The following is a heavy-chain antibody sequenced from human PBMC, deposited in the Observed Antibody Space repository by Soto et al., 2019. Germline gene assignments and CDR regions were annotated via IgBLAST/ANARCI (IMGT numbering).Heavy chain of an antibody. V-gene: IGHV6-1*01. Sequence: PSQTLSLTCAISGDSVSSNSAAWNWIRQSPSRGLEWLGRTYYRSKWYNDYAVSVKSRITINPDTSKNQFSLQLNSVTPEDTAVYYCARDRGGTMVRGVIIALNYYGMDVWGQGTTVTVSS. CDR3: ARDRGGTMVRGVIIALNYYGMDV. D-gene: IGHD3-10*01. CDR1: GDSVSSNSAA. CDR2: TYYRSKWYN. J-gene: IGHJ6*02.